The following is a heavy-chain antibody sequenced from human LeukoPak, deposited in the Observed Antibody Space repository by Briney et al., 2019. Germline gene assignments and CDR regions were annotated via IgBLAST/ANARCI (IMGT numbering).Heavy chain of an antibody. CDR3: ARESDLSNYDRTDY. CDR2: IYSSGST. CDR1: GASISSGNYY. D-gene: IGHD4/OR15-4a*01. V-gene: IGHV4-61*02. J-gene: IGHJ4*02. Sequence: SQTLSLTCTVSGASISSGNYYWSWIRQPAGKGLEWIGRIYSSGSTTYNPTLQSRVTISADTSRNQLSLKLYSVTAADSAMYYCARESDLSNYDRTDYWSQGTLVTVSS.